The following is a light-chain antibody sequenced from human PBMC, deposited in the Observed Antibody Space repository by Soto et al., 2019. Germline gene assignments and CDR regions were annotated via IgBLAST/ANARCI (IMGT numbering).Light chain of an antibody. Sequence: QSVLTQPRSVSGSPGQSVTNSCTGTSSDVGGYNYVSWYQQHPGKAPKLMIYDVSKRPSGVPDRFSGSKSGNTASLTISGLQAEDEADYYCCSYAGSYTFGVFGGGTKLTVL. J-gene: IGLJ2*01. CDR3: CSYAGSYTFGV. CDR2: DVS. CDR1: SSDVGGYNY. V-gene: IGLV2-11*01.